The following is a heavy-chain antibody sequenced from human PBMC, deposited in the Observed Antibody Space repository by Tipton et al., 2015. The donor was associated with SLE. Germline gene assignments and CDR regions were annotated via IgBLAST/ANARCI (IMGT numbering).Heavy chain of an antibody. D-gene: IGHD3-16*01. CDR1: GGSFSGYH. Sequence: TLSLTCAVYGGSFSGYHWSWIRQPPGKGLEWIGEINHSGSTNYNPSLKSRVTISVDTSKNQFSLKLSSVTAADAAVYYCARGLPTGGDYYYYYMDVWGKGTTVTVSS. CDR2: INHSGST. V-gene: IGHV4-34*01. CDR3: ARGLPTGGDYYYYYMDV. J-gene: IGHJ6*03.